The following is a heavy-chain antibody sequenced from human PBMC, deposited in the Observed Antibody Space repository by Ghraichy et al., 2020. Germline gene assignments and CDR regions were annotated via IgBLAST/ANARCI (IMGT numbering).Heavy chain of an antibody. V-gene: IGHV1-24*01. J-gene: IGHJ3*02. D-gene: IGHD2-21*02. CDR2: FDPEDGET. CDR1: GYTLTELS. Sequence: ASVKVSCKVSGYTLTELSMHWVRQAPGKGLEWMGGFDPEDGETIYAQKFQGRVTMTEDTSTDTAYMELSSLRSEDTAVYYCATDTLIVVTAIQGAFDIWGQGTMVTVSS. CDR3: ATDTLIVVTAIQGAFDI.